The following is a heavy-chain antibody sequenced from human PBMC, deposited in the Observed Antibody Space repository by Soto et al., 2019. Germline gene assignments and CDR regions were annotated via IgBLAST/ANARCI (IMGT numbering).Heavy chain of an antibody. D-gene: IGHD2-2*03. CDR1: GFSFDNYA. Sequence: GGSLRLSCAASGFSFDNYAMHWVRQAPGKGLEWVGFIRNTPYGGTTDYAASVRGRFTISRDDSASIAYLQMNSLKTEDSGLYYCSRGSFGYYGPWGPGTLVTVSS. CDR2: IRNTPYGGTT. V-gene: IGHV3-49*04. CDR3: SRGSFGYYGP. J-gene: IGHJ5*02.